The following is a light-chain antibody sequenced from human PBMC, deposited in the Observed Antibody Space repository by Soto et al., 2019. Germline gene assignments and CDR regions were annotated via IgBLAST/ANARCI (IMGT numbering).Light chain of an antibody. V-gene: IGKV3-11*01. CDR1: QTVNNY. J-gene: IGKJ1*01. CDR3: LQRRISWT. CDR2: DAS. Sequence: EIVLTQSPATLSLSPGERATLSCRASQTVNNYLAWYQQKPGQAPRLLIYDASNRATGIPARFSGSGSGTDFTLTISSLEPEEFAVYFCLQRRISWTFGQGTKVDMK.